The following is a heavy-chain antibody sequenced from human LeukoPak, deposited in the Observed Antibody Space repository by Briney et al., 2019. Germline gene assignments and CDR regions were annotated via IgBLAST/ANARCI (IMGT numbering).Heavy chain of an antibody. CDR1: GGSMTSYY. Sequence: SETLSLTCTVSGGSMTSYYWSWIRQPPGKGLEWIAYIYYSGNTNYNPSLKSRVTISVDTSKNQFSLKLSSVTAADTAVYYCARYFKTDFDYWGQGTLVTVSS. CDR2: IYYSGNT. CDR3: ARYFKTDFDY. V-gene: IGHV4-59*08. J-gene: IGHJ4*02. D-gene: IGHD2-21*02.